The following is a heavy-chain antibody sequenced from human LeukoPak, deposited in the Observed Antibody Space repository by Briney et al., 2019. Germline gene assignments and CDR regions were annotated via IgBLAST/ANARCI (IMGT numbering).Heavy chain of an antibody. D-gene: IGHD3-22*01. J-gene: IGHJ4*02. CDR2: ISWNSRSI. Sequence: PGGSLRLSCAASGFTLDDFAMHWVRQAPGKGLEWVSGISWNSRSIGYADSVKGRFTIPRDNAKNSLYLQMNSLRAEDTALYYCAKDKQGTYYYDSTGYYYNYFDYWGQGTLVTVSS. CDR3: AKDKQGTYYYDSTGYYYNYFDY. V-gene: IGHV3-9*01. CDR1: GFTLDDFA.